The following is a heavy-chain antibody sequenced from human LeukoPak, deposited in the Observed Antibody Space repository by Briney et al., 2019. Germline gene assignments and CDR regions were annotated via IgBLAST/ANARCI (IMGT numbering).Heavy chain of an antibody. Sequence: GGSLRLSCAASGFTFSSYGMHWVRQAPGKGLEWVAVISYDGSNKYYADSVKGRFTISRDNSKNTLYLQMNSLRAEDTAVYYCAKDRAGSGYDPRCLDYWGQGTLVTVSS. V-gene: IGHV3-30*18. J-gene: IGHJ4*02. CDR1: GFTFSSYG. CDR3: AKDRAGSGYDPRCLDY. D-gene: IGHD5-12*01. CDR2: ISYDGSNK.